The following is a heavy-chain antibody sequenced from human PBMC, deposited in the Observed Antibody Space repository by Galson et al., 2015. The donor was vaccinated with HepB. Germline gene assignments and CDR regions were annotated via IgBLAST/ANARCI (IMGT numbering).Heavy chain of an antibody. V-gene: IGHV4-39*07. CDR2: VSYSGNT. D-gene: IGHD2-15*01. CDR3: ARDCPPATGEVWCAFDI. CDR1: GGSIRSTTYY. Sequence: SETLSLTCSVSGGSIRSTTYYWGWVRQPPGKGLEWIGSVSYSGNTYYNPSLKSRVPISVDTSKNQFSLNLNSVTAADTAVYFCARDCPPATGEVWCAFDIWGRGTMVTVSS. J-gene: IGHJ3*02.